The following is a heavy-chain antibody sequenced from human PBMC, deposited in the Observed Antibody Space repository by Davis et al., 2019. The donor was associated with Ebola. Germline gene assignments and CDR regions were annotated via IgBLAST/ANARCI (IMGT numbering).Heavy chain of an antibody. D-gene: IGHD2-15*01. CDR1: GFTFSVYY. CDR2: ISSSASYK. CDR3: ARGGAVVVVAARGDY. J-gene: IGHJ4*02. V-gene: IGHV3-11*05. Sequence: GGSLRLSCAASGFTFSVYYMSWIRQAPGKGPEWVSSISSSASYKNYADSVKGRFTISRDNAKNSLYLQMNSLRAEDTAVYFCARGGAVVVVAARGDYWGQGTLVTVSS.